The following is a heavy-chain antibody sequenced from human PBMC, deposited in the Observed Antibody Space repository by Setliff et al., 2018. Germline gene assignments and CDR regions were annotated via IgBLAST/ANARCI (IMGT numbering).Heavy chain of an antibody. Sequence: ASVKVSCKTSGYNFITLGINWVRQAPGQGLEWVGWISPYSGKTDYAQKFQGRVIMTIDSATTTAYMELKTLRSDDTAVYYCARGRGPDIVVTVPGDYWGQGTQVTVSS. CDR3: ARGRGPDIVVTVPGDY. D-gene: IGHD2-15*01. V-gene: IGHV1-18*01. J-gene: IGHJ4*02. CDR2: ISPYSGKT. CDR1: GYNFITLG.